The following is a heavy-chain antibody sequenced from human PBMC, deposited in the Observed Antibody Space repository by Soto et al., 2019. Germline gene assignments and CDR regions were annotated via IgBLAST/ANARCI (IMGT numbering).Heavy chain of an antibody. CDR3: ARQGSTPKEYYFDY. CDR2: IYYSGST. Sequence: SENLSLTCTVSGGSISSSSYYWGWIRQPPGKGLEWIGSIYYSGSTYYNPSLKSRVTISVDTSKNQFSLKLSSVTAADTAVYYCARQGSTPKEYYFDYWGQGTLVTVSS. V-gene: IGHV4-39*01. CDR1: GGSISSSSYY. J-gene: IGHJ4*02.